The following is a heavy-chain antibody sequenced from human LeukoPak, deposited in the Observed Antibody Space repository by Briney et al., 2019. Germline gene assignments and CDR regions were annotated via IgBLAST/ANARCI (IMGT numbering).Heavy chain of an antibody. CDR1: GYTLTELS. Sequence: ASVKVSCKVSGYTLTELSMYWVRQAPGKGLEWMGGFDPEDGETIYAQKFQGRVTMTEDTSTDTAYMELSSLRSEDTAVYYCATGAGDPRAFDIWGQGTMVTVSS. D-gene: IGHD3-10*01. V-gene: IGHV1-24*01. CDR3: ATGAGDPRAFDI. J-gene: IGHJ3*02. CDR2: FDPEDGET.